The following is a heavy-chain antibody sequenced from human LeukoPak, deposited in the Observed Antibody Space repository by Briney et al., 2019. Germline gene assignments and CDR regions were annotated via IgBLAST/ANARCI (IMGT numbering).Heavy chain of an antibody. V-gene: IGHV4-31*03. D-gene: IGHD6-13*01. Sequence: KPSQTLSLTCSVSGGSISSGDYYWSWIRQPPGQGPEWIGYIYYSGVTYYNPFLKSRVTMSVDTAKNQFSLRLDSVTAADTAVYYCARVSSAAGSSWFDHWGQGTLVTVSS. J-gene: IGHJ5*02. CDR2: IYYSGVT. CDR3: ARVSSAAGSSWFDH. CDR1: GGSISSGDYY.